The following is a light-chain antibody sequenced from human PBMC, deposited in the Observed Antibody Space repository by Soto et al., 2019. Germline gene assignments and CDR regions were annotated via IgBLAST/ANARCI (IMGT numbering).Light chain of an antibody. CDR3: QQYNNWPRFG. V-gene: IGKV3-20*01. J-gene: IGKJ5*01. CDR2: GAS. Sequence: EIVLTQSPGTLSLSPGERATLSCRASQSVSSIYLAWYQHKPGQAPRLLIYGASSRATGIPDRFSGSGSGTDFTLTISRLEPEDFAVYYCQQYNNWPRFGFGQGTRLEIK. CDR1: QSVSSIY.